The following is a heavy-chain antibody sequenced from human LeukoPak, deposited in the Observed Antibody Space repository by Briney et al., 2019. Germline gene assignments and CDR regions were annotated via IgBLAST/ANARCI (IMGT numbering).Heavy chain of an antibody. Sequence: KPSETLSLTCAVYGGSFSGYYWTWIRQPPGRGLEWIGEIYLTGSTDYNPSLKSRVPISVDTPKNQFSLKVSSVTAADSAVYYCARGRKKNISGSEKKFSYYYSMDVWGKGTTVTVSS. J-gene: IGHJ6*03. V-gene: IGHV4-34*01. CDR1: GGSFSGYY. CDR2: IYLTGST. D-gene: IGHD6-19*01. CDR3: ARGRKKNISGSEKKFSYYYSMDV.